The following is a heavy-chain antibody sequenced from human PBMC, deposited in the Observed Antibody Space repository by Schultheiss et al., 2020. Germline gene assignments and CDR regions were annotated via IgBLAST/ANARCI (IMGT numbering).Heavy chain of an antibody. CDR2: ISGNGGST. CDR3: GKAAAGRPFDY. D-gene: IGHD6-13*01. J-gene: IGHJ4*02. CDR1: GFTFSSYA. V-gene: IGHV3-23*01. Sequence: GGSLRLSCAASGFTFSSYAMNWVRQAPGKGLEWVSGISGNGGSTYYADSVKGRFTISRDNAKNSLYLQMNSLRAEDTAVYYCGKAAAGRPFDYWGQGTLVTVS.